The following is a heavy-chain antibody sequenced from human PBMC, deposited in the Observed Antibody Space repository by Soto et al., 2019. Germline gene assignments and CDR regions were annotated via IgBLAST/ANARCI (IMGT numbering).Heavy chain of an antibody. CDR2: IYPGDSDT. Sequence: PGESLKISCQGSGYSFTSYWIGWVRQMPGKGLEWMGIIYPGDSDTRYSPSFQGQVTISADKSISTAYLQWSSLKASDTAMYYCARQGTIFGVVTYYYGMDVWGQGTTVTVSS. V-gene: IGHV5-51*01. CDR3: ARQGTIFGVVTYYYGMDV. CDR1: GYSFTSYW. J-gene: IGHJ6*02. D-gene: IGHD3-3*01.